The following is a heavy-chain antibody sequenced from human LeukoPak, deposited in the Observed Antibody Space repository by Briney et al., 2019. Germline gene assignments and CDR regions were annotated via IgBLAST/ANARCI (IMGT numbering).Heavy chain of an antibody. V-gene: IGHV4-39*07. Sequence: PSETLSLTCTVSGGSINSGSYYWGWLRQPPGKGLEWIGSIYYTGSTYHDPSLKSRVTMSVDTSKNQFSLKLSSVTAADTAEYYCARDTRAYYYYYMDVWGKGTTVTVSS. CDR1: GGSINSGSYY. CDR3: ARDTRAYYYYYMDV. CDR2: IYYTGST. D-gene: IGHD2-2*01. J-gene: IGHJ6*03.